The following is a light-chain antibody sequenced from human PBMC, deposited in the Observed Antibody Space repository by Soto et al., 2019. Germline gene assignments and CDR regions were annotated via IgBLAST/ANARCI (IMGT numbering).Light chain of an antibody. CDR1: SSDVGGYNY. CDR2: EVS. CDR3: SSYAGSLVV. V-gene: IGLV2-8*01. J-gene: IGLJ2*01. Sequence: SALTQPPSASGSPGQSVTISCTGTSSDVGGYNYVSWYQQHPGKAPKLMIYEVSKRPSGVPDRFSGSKSGNTASLTVSGLQAEDEADYYCSSYAGSLVVFGGGTKLTVL.